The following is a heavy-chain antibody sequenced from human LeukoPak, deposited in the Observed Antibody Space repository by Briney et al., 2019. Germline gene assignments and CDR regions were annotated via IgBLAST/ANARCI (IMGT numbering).Heavy chain of an antibody. CDR1: GGSISGYY. Sequence: PSETLSLTCTVSGGSISGYYWSWIRQPAGKGLEWIGRIYTSGSTNYNPPLKSRVTMSVDTSKNQFSLKLSSVTAADTAVCYCARDSPGYSSGWYYFDYWGQGTLVTVSS. CDR2: IYTSGST. V-gene: IGHV4-4*07. CDR3: ARDSPGYSSGWYYFDY. J-gene: IGHJ4*02. D-gene: IGHD6-19*01.